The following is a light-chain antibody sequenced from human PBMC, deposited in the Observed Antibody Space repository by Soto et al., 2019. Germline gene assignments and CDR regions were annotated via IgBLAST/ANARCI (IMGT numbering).Light chain of an antibody. Sequence: EIVLTQSPGTLSLSPGERDTLSCRATQSVYNNFLAWYHQKPGQAPRLLIHGASNRATDIPDRFIGSGSGTYFTLTISRLEPGEFAIYYCPQYGSSPFTFSLETKVEI. CDR2: GAS. CDR3: PQYGSSPFT. J-gene: IGKJ2*01. V-gene: IGKV3-20*01. CDR1: QSVYNNF.